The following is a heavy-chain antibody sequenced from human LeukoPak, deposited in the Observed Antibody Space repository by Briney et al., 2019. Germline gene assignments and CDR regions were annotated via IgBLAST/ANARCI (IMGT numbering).Heavy chain of an antibody. D-gene: IGHD6-13*01. CDR3: AKQDRGTGIAAGLDY. J-gene: IGHJ4*02. CDR1: GALISSYY. V-gene: IGHV4-59*08. Sequence: SETLSLTCNVSGALISSYYLSWIRQPPGKGLEWIGYISYSGGTNYNPSLKSRVTISVDMSKNHFSLRLSSVTAADTAVYYCAKQDRGTGIAAGLDYWGQGTLVTVSS. CDR2: ISYSGGT.